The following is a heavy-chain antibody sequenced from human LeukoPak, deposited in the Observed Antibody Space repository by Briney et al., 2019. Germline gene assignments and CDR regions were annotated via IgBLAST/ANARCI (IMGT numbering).Heavy chain of an antibody. CDR1: GGSISSSSYY. CDR3: ARGYCSGGSCYYFDL. J-gene: IGHJ2*01. V-gene: IGHV4-39*07. CDR2: IYYSGST. Sequence: KPSETLSLTCTVSGGSISSSSYYWGWIRQPPGKGLEWIGSIYYSGSTYYNPSLKSRVTISVDTSKNQFSLRLNSVTAADTAVYYCARGYCSGGSCYYFDLWGRGTLVTVSS. D-gene: IGHD2-15*01.